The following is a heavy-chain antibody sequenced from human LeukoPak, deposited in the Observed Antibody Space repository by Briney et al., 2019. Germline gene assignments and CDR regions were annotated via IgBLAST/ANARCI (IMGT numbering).Heavy chain of an antibody. D-gene: IGHD3-10*01. CDR1: GYTFTGQY. V-gene: IGHV1-2*02. CDR2: INTNSGGT. CDR3: ASGSGTYSPDY. J-gene: IGHJ4*02. Sequence: ASVKVSCKASGYTFTGQYLHWVRQPPGQGLEWMGWINTNSGGTNYAQEFQGRVTMTRDTSISTAYMELSRLRSDDTAVNSCASGSGTYSPDYWGQGTLVTVSS.